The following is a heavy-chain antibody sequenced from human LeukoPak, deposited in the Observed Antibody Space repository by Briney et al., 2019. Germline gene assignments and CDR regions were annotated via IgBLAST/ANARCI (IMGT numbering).Heavy chain of an antibody. CDR3: RGYYDSSGYFDAFDI. D-gene: IGHD3-22*01. V-gene: IGHV4-34*01. CDR1: GGSFTGYY. J-gene: IGHJ3*02. Sequence: KTSETLSLTCAVYGGSFTGYYWSWIRQPPGKGLEWIGEINHSGTTNYNPSLKSRVTISVDTSKNQFSLKLSSVTAADTAVYYCRGYYDSSGYFDAFDIWGQGTMVTVSS. CDR2: INHSGTT.